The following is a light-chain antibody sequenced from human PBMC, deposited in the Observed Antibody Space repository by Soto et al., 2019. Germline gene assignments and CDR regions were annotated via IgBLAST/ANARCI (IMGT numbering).Light chain of an antibody. J-gene: IGLJ2*01. V-gene: IGLV1-44*01. CDR3: AAWDDSLNGRI. Sequence: QSVLTQPPSASGTPGQRVTISCSGSSSNIGSNTVNWYLQLPGTAPKLLIYSNNQRPSGVSDRFSGSKSGTSASLAISGLQSEDEADYYCAAWDDSLNGRIFGGGTKLTVL. CDR2: SNN. CDR1: SSNIGSNT.